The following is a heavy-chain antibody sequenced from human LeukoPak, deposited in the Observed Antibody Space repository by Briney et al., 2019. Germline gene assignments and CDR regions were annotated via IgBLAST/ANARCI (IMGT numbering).Heavy chain of an antibody. CDR2: ISYDGSNK. D-gene: IGHD6-13*01. J-gene: IGHJ4*02. V-gene: IGHV3-30*18. CDR1: GFTFSSYG. Sequence: GGSLRLSCAASGFTFSSYGMHWVRQAPGKGLEWVAVISYDGSNKYYADSVKGRFTISRDNSKNTLYLQMNSLRAEDTAVYYCAKDKGSSWYRAFDYWGQGTLVTVSS. CDR3: AKDKGSSWYRAFDY.